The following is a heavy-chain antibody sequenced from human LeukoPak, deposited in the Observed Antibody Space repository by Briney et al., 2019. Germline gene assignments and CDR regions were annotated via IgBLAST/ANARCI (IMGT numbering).Heavy chain of an antibody. CDR1: GFTFSSYS. CDR2: ISSSSSYI. V-gene: IGHV3-21*01. CDR3: ARGLDVLRFLEWSPAGYYFDY. Sequence: PGGSLRLSCAASGFTFSSYSMNWVRQAPGKGLEWVSSISSSSSYIYYADSVKGRFTISRDNAKNSLYLQMNSLRAEDTAVYYCARGLDVLRFLEWSPAGYYFDYWGQGTLVTVSS. J-gene: IGHJ4*02. D-gene: IGHD3-3*01.